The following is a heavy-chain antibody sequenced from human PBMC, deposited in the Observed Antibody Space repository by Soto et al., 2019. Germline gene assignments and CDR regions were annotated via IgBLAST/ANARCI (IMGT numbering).Heavy chain of an antibody. CDR1: GGSISSYY. Sequence: QVQLQESGPGLVKPSETLSLTCTVSGGSISSYYWSWIRQPPGKGLEWIGYIYYSGSTNYNPSLKSRVTISEDTSKNQFSLKLSSVTAADTAVYYCARDGTVTTVPYWYFDLWGRGTLVTVSS. CDR2: IYYSGST. D-gene: IGHD4-4*01. V-gene: IGHV4-59*01. J-gene: IGHJ2*01. CDR3: ARDGTVTTVPYWYFDL.